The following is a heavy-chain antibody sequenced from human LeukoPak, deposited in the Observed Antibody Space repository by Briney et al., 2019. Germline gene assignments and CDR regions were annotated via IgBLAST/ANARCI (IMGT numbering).Heavy chain of an antibody. CDR2: IKSDGSST. CDR1: GFTFSTYW. CDR3: VRDGGRFNFGNGASFDY. D-gene: IGHD1-1*01. Sequence: PGGSLRLSCAAYGFTFSTYWMIWLRQAPGKGLVWGSRIKSDGSSTTYADSVKGRFTISRDDPKNTLYLQMHSLRAEDTAMYCCVRDGGRFNFGNGASFDYWGQGTLVTVCS. V-gene: IGHV3-74*03. J-gene: IGHJ4*02.